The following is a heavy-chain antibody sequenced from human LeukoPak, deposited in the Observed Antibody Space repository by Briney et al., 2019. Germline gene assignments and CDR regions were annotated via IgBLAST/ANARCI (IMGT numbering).Heavy chain of an antibody. CDR2: IYYSGST. CDR3: ARHPVAGFSGYYYYYMDV. CDR1: GGSISSSSYY. D-gene: IGHD6-19*01. V-gene: IGHV4-39*01. J-gene: IGHJ6*03. Sequence: KSSETLSLTCTVSGGSISSSSYYWGWIRQPPGKGLEWIGSIYYSGSTYYNPSLKSRVTISVDTSKNQFSLKLSSVTAADTAVYYCARHPVAGFSGYYYYYMDVWGKGTTVTISS.